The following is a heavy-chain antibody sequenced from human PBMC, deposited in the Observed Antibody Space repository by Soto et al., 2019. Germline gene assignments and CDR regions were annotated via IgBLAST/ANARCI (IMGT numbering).Heavy chain of an antibody. CDR3: ARRRYYYDSSGYRQGEYYFDY. CDR1: GYSFTSYW. V-gene: IGHV5-51*01. CDR2: IYPGDSDT. Sequence: GESLKISCKGSGYSFTSYWIGWVRQMPGKGLEWMGIIYPGDSDTRYSPSFQGQVTLSADKSISTAYLQWSSLKASDTARYYCARRRYYYDSSGYRQGEYYFDYWGQGTLVTVSS. D-gene: IGHD3-22*01. J-gene: IGHJ4*02.